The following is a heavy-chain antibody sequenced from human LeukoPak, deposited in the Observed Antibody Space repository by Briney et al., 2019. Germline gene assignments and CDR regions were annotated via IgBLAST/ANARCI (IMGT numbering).Heavy chain of an antibody. Sequence: GGSLRLSCAASGFTFSSYEMNWVRQAPGKGLEWVSYISSSGSTIYYADSVKGRFTISRDNSKNTLFLQMNSLRAEDTAVYYCLLATINSGLFHYWGQGTLVTVSS. CDR3: LLATINSGLFHY. D-gene: IGHD5-24*01. V-gene: IGHV3-48*03. J-gene: IGHJ4*02. CDR1: GFTFSSYE. CDR2: ISSSGSTI.